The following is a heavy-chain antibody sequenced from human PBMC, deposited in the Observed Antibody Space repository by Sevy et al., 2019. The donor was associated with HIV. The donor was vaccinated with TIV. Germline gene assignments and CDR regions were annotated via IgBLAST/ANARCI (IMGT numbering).Heavy chain of an antibody. CDR2: ISYDGSNK. V-gene: IGHV3-30*18. J-gene: IGHJ4*02. D-gene: IGHD6-13*01. CDR1: GFTFSSYG. CDR3: AKDCGGRGAAGLDY. Sequence: GGSLRLSCAASGFTFSSYGMHWVRQAPGKGLEWVAVISYDGSNKYYADSVKGRFTISRDNSKNTLYLQMNSLRAEDTAGYYCAKDCGGRGAAGLDYWGQGTLVTVSS.